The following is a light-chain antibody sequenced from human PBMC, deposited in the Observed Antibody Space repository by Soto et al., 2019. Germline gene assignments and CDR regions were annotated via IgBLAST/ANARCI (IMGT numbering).Light chain of an antibody. Sequence: TQSPSSLSVSPGERATLSCRASQSVTSSHLAWYQQKPDQAPRLLIYGASSRATGIPDRFSGSGSGTDFTLTISRLEPEDFAVYYCQQYGSSAITFGQGTRLEIK. CDR3: QQYGSSAIT. CDR1: QSVTSSH. J-gene: IGKJ5*01. V-gene: IGKV3-20*01. CDR2: GAS.